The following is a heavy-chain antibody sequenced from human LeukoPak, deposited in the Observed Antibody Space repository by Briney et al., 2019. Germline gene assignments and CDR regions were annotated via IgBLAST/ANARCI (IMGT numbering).Heavy chain of an antibody. D-gene: IGHD5-12*01. J-gene: IGHJ4*02. CDR2: INHSGST. Sequence: SETLSLTCAVSGGSFSGYNWSWIRQPPGKGLEWIAEINHSGSTNHNPSLKNRVTISAGTSNNQSSLKLSSVIAADTAVYYCARGGEWLRSIPTPLDYWGQGTLVTVSS. CDR3: ARGGEWLRSIPTPLDY. V-gene: IGHV4-34*01. CDR1: GGSFSGYN.